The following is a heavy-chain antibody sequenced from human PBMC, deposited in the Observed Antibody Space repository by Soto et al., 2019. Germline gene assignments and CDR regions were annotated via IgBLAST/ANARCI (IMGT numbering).Heavy chain of an antibody. Sequence: ASVKVSCKASGYTFTSYYMHWVRQAPGQGLDWMGIINPSGGSTSYAQKFQGRVTMTRDTSTSTVYMERSSLRSEDTAVYYCARSGYSYQFDPWGQGTLVTVSS. CDR3: ARSGYSYQFDP. J-gene: IGHJ5*02. D-gene: IGHD6-13*01. CDR2: INPSGGST. CDR1: GYTFTSYY. V-gene: IGHV1-46*01.